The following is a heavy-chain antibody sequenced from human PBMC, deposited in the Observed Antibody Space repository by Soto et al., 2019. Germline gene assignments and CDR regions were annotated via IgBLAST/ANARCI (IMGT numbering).Heavy chain of an antibody. D-gene: IGHD5-12*01. V-gene: IGHV1-46*01. CDR3: ASVEMATSYYYYGMDV. CDR1: GYTFTSYY. CDR2: INPSGGST. J-gene: IGHJ6*02. Sequence: ASVKVSCKASGYTFTSYYMHWVRQAPGQGLEWMGIINPSGGSTSYAQKFQGRVTMTRDTSTSTVYMELSSLRSEDPAVYYCASVEMATSYYYYGMDVWGQGTTVTVSS.